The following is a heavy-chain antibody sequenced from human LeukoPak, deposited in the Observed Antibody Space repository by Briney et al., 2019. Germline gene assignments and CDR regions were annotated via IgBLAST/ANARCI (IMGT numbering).Heavy chain of an antibody. CDR3: ARGFDSSSGWYPAFDI. Sequence: SETLSLTCSVSGSSISNYYWSWIRQPPGKGLEWIGYIYYSGSTNYNPSLKSRVTISVDTSKNQFSLKLSSVTAADTAVYYCARGFDSSSGWYPAFDIWGHGTMGTVSS. V-gene: IGHV4-59*01. J-gene: IGHJ3*02. CDR1: GSSISNYY. D-gene: IGHD6-19*01. CDR2: IYYSGST.